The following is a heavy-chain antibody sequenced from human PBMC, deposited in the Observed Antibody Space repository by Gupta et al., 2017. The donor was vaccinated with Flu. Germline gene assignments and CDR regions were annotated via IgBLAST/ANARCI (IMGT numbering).Heavy chain of an antibody. CDR2: IYYSGST. Sequence: WIRQPPGKGLEWIGSIYYSGSTYYNPSLKSRVTISVDTSKNHFSLELRSVTAADTAIYYCARRVWNQGAFDIWGQGTMVTVSS. V-gene: IGHV4-39*02. D-gene: IGHD1-1*01. CDR3: ARRVWNQGAFDI. J-gene: IGHJ3*02.